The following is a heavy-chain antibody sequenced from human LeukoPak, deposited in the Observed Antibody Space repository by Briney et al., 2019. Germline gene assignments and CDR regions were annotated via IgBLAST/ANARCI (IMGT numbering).Heavy chain of an antibody. CDR3: ARHESNQMATILNLDY. CDR1: GGSFSGYY. V-gene: IGHV4-34*12. J-gene: IGHJ4*02. CDR2: IFYRKST. D-gene: IGHD5-24*01. Sequence: PSETLSLTCAVYGGSFSGYYWSWIRQPPGMGLEWIGTIFYRKSTYYNPSLKSRITISVDMSKNQFSLKMRSVTAADTAVYYCARHESNQMATILNLDYWGRGTLVTVSS.